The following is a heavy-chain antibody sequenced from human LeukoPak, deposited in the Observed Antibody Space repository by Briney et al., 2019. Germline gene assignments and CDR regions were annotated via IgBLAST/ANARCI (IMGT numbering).Heavy chain of an antibody. D-gene: IGHD3-22*01. J-gene: IGHJ5*02. V-gene: IGHV1-18*01. CDR2: ISAYNGNT. CDR1: GYTFTSYG. Sequence: ASVKVSCKASGYTFTSYGISWVRQAPGQGLEWMGWISAYNGNTNYAQELQGRVTMTTDTSTSTAYMELRSLRSDDTAVYYCARLGYDSSGYYFDLGWFDPWGQGTLVTVSS. CDR3: ARLGYDSSGYYFDLGWFDP.